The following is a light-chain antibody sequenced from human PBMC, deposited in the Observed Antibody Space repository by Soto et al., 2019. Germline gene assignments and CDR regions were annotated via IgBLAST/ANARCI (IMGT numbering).Light chain of an antibody. CDR2: AAS. CDR3: QQYGSTPPIT. J-gene: IGKJ5*01. CDR1: QSLSSGY. V-gene: IGKV3-20*01. Sequence: EIVFTQCPGTLSLSPGERATLSCRASQSLSSGYLAWYQQKPGQAPSIIIYAASSRANGIPDRCSSGGSWTNYSLIINRLEPADSSAYYCQQYGSTPPITFGQGTRLEIK.